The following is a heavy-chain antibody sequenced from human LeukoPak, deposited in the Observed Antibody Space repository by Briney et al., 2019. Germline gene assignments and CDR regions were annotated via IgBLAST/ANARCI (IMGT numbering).Heavy chain of an antibody. CDR3: ARDRGVDTASTD. V-gene: IGHV4-59*12. D-gene: IGHD5-18*01. CDR2: MYHSGGT. Sequence: KPSETLSLTCSVSGGSISSYYWSWIRQPPGKGLEWIGTMYHSGGTYYNPSLKSRVTISVDTSKNQFSLRLSSVTAADTAMYYCARDRGVDTASTDWGQGTLVTVSS. J-gene: IGHJ4*02. CDR1: GGSISSYY.